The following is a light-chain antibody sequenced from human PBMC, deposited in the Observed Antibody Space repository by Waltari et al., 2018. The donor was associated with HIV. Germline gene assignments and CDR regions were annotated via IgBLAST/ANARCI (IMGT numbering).Light chain of an antibody. CDR3: MQALQTPPT. J-gene: IGKJ5*01. CDR2: LGS. Sequence: DLVMTQPPLSLPVTPGEPASISCRSSQSLLHNNGYNYLEWYLQKPGQSPQLLIYLGSNRASGVPDRFSGSGSGTDFTLKISRVEAEDVGVYCCMQALQTPPTFGQGTRLEIK. V-gene: IGKV2-28*01. CDR1: QSLLHNNGYNY.